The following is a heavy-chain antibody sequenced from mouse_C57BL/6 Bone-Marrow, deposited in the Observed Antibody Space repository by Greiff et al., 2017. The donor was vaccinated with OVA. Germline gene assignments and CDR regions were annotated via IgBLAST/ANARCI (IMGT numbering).Heavy chain of an antibody. J-gene: IGHJ4*01. CDR2: IDPEDGDT. CDR1: GFNIKDYY. V-gene: IGHV14-1*01. D-gene: IGHD1-1*01. Sequence: EVQLQQSGAELVRPGASVKLSCTASGFNIKDYYMHWVKQRPEQGLEWIGRIDPEDGDTEYAPKFQGKATMTADTSSNTAYLQLSSLTSEDTAVYYCTAYYYGSSPVAMDYWGQGTSVTVSS. CDR3: TAYYYGSSPVAMDY.